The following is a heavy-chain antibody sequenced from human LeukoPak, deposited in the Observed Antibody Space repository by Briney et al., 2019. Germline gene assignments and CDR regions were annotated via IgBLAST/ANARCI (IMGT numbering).Heavy chain of an antibody. J-gene: IGHJ4*02. CDR2: ISVSGVNT. CDR3: MKEDSDSYGSGSYYNDDH. Sequence: GGSLRLSCAASGFTFSSFAMSWVRQTPGKGLEWVSAISVSGVNTYYAESVKGRFTISRDNSRDTLYLQMNTLRAEDTAVYYCMKEDSDSYGSGSYYNDDHWGQGTLVSVSS. CDR1: GFTFSSFA. D-gene: IGHD3-10*01. V-gene: IGHV3-23*01.